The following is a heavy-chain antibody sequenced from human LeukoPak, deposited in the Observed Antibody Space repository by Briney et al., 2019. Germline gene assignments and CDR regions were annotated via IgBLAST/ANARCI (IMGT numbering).Heavy chain of an antibody. Sequence: GASVKVSCKASGYTFTSYGISWVRQAPGQGLEWMGWISAYNGNTNYAQKLQGRATMTTDTSTSTAYMELRSLRSDDTAVYYCARVPPPGLYDSSGYYYVDYWGQGTLVTVSS. V-gene: IGHV1-18*01. J-gene: IGHJ4*02. CDR1: GYTFTSYG. CDR2: ISAYNGNT. D-gene: IGHD3-22*01. CDR3: ARVPPPGLYDSSGYYYVDY.